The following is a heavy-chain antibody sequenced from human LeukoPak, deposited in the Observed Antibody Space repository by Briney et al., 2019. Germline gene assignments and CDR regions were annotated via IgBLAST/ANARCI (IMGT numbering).Heavy chain of an antibody. V-gene: IGHV4-59*01. J-gene: IGHJ4*02. CDR3: AKSGGSSGWLY. D-gene: IGHD6-19*01. CDR2: IYYSGST. CDR1: GGSISSYY. Sequence: SETLSLTCTVSGGSISSYYWSWIRQPPGKGLEWIGYIYYSGSTNYNPSLKSRVTISVDTSKNQFSLKLSSVTAADTAVYYCAKSGGSSGWLYWGQGTLVTVSS.